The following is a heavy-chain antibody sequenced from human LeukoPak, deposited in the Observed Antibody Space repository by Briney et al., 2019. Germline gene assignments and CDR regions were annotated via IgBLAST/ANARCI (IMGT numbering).Heavy chain of an antibody. V-gene: IGHV1-46*01. D-gene: IGHD3-22*01. J-gene: IGHJ3*02. CDR2: INPSGGST. CDR1: GYTFTSYY. CDR3: ARDPITMIVVVPDAFDI. Sequence: GASVKVSCKASGYTFTSYYMHWVRQAPGQGLEWMGIINPSGGSTSYAQKFQGRVTMTRDTSTSTVYMELSSLRSEDTAVYYCARDPITMIVVVPDAFDIWGQGTMVTVSP.